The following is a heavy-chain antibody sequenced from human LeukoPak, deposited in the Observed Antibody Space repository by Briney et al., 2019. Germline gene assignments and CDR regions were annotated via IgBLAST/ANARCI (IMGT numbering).Heavy chain of an antibody. D-gene: IGHD2-2*01. CDR3: ARVYCGSTSCYFDC. CDR2: SRNKAKSYST. CDR1: GFTFSDHY. V-gene: IGHV3-72*01. J-gene: IGHJ4*02. Sequence: GGSLRLSCAASGFTFSDHYMVWVRQAPGKGLEWVGRSRNKAKSYSTDYAAAVKGRFTLSRDDSKNSLDLQMNSLKTEDTAVYYCARVYCGSTSCYFDCWGQGTLVTVSS.